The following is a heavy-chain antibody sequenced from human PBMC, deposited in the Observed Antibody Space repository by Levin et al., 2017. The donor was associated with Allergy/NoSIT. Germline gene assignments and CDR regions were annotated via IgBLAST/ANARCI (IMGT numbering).Heavy chain of an antibody. Sequence: SETLSLTCSVSGASTSRGGSYWGWIRQHPGKGLEWIGYIYYDGETFYNPSLKSRVTISLDTSSNQFSLTLNSVIAADTDVYYCVRAQTGYVAPFDYWGQGTLVTVSS. V-gene: IGHV4-31*03. J-gene: IGHJ4*02. CDR1: GASTSRGGSY. CDR2: IYYDGET. CDR3: VRAQTGYVAPFDY. D-gene: IGHD3-9*01.